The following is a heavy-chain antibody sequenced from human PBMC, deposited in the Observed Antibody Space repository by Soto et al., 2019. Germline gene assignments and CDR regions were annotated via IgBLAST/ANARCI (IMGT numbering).Heavy chain of an antibody. J-gene: IGHJ6*03. CDR3: ARGRLLVRVVIITGNYYGDMDV. CDR1: GGSFSSYY. Sequence: SETLSLTCAVYGGSFSSYYWSWIRQPPGKGLEWIGEINHSGSTNYNPSLKSRVTISVDTSKNQFSLKLSSVTAADTAVYYCARGRLLVRVVIITGNYYGDMDVWGKGTTVTVSS. V-gene: IGHV4-34*01. CDR2: INHSGST. D-gene: IGHD3-10*01.